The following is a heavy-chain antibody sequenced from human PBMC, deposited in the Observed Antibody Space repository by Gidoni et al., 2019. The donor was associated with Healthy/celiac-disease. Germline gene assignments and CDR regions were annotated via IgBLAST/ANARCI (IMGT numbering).Heavy chain of an antibody. V-gene: IGHV3-15*07. CDR3: TTDHSSGPGAFDI. D-gene: IGHD3-22*01. J-gene: IGHJ3*02. Sequence: EVQLVESGGGLVKPGGSLRLSCAASGFTFSNAWMNWVRQAPGKGLEWVGRIKSKTDGGTTDYAAPVKGRFTISRDDSKNTLYLQMNSLKTEDTAVYYCTTDHSSGPGAFDIWGQGTMVTVSS. CDR1: GFTFSNAW. CDR2: IKSKTDGGTT.